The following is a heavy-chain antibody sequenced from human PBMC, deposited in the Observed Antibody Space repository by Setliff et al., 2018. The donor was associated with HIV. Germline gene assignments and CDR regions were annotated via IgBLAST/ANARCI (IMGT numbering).Heavy chain of an antibody. D-gene: IGHD2-2*01. V-gene: IGHV1-46*01. Sequence: ASVKVSCKPSAHPRYYYMHWVRQVPGIGLQWMGVINPSGGLTDYPQKFQGRVTMTTDTSTNTAYMELRSLRSDDTAVYYCARDYCSSTTCEDYFDYWGQGTLVTVSS. J-gene: IGHJ4*02. CDR1: AHPRYYY. CDR3: ARDYCSSTTCEDYFDY. CDR2: INPSGGLT.